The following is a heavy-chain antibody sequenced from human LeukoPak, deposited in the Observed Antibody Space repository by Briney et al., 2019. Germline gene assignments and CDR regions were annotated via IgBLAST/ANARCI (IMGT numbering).Heavy chain of an antibody. CDR2: INSDGSRT. CDR1: GFTFSSYW. V-gene: IGHV3-74*01. CDR3: ARVLWEILPTGMDV. Sequence: GGSLRLSCAASGFTFSSYWMYWVRQAPGKGLVWVSRINSDGSRTKYADSVKGRFTISRDNAKNTLYLQMNSLRAEDTAVYYCARVLWEILPTGMDVWGQGTTVTVSS. D-gene: IGHD1-26*01. J-gene: IGHJ6*02.